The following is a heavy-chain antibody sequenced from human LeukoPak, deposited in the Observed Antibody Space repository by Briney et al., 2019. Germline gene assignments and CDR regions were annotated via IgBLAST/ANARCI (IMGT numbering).Heavy chain of an antibody. J-gene: IGHJ6*03. Sequence: GASVKVSCKASGYTFTSYGISWVRQAPGQGLEWMGWISAYNGNTNYAQKLQGRVTMTTDTSTSTAYMELRSLRSDDTAVYYCARVVGGAYYYYYYMDVWGKGTTVTVPS. CDR3: ARVVGGAYYYYYYMDV. CDR1: GYTFTSYG. D-gene: IGHD3-16*01. V-gene: IGHV1-18*01. CDR2: ISAYNGNT.